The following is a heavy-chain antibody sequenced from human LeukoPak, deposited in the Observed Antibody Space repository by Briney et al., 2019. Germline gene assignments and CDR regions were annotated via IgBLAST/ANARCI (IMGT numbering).Heavy chain of an antibody. J-gene: IGHJ4*02. V-gene: IGHV1-8*03. D-gene: IGHD3-22*01. CDR3: ARLFQRNELNYYDSSGYSLGY. CDR1: GYTFTSYD. Sequence: ASVKVSCKASGYTFTSYDINWVRQATGQGLEWMGWMNPNSGNTGYAQKFQGRITITRNTSIRTAYMELSSLRSEDTAVYYCARLFQRNELNYYDSSGYSLGYWGQGTLVTVSP. CDR2: MNPNSGNT.